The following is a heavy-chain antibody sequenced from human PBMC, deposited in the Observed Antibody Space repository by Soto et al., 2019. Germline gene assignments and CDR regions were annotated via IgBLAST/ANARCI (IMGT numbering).Heavy chain of an antibody. CDR2: INAGNGNT. D-gene: IGHD3-9*01. Sequence: ASVKVSCKASGDTFTSYAMHWVRQAPGQRPEWMGWINAGNGNTKYSQKFQGRVTITRDTSASTAYMELSSLRSEDTAVYYCARDLGYDISPIRNWGQGTLVTVSS. V-gene: IGHV1-3*01. CDR1: GDTFTSYA. CDR3: ARDLGYDISPIRN. J-gene: IGHJ4*02.